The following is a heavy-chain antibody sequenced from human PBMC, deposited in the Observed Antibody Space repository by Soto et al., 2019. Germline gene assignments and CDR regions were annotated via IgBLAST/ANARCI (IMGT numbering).Heavy chain of an antibody. J-gene: IGHJ4*02. D-gene: IGHD3-3*01. CDR2: IYYSGST. CDR1: GGSISSSSYY. V-gene: IGHV4-39*01. Sequence: SETLSLTCTVSGGSISSSSYYWGWIRQPPGKGLEWIGSIYYSGSTYYNPSLKSRVTISVDTSKNQFSLKLSSVTAADTAVYYCARRDRFGVVTFDYWGQGTLVTVSS. CDR3: ARRDRFGVVTFDY.